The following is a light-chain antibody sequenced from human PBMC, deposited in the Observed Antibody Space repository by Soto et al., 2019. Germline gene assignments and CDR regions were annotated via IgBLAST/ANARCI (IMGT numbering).Light chain of an antibody. CDR3: QQYCSSPVFT. V-gene: IGKV3-20*01. CDR1: QSVSSSY. Sequence: EIVLTQSPGTLSLSPGERATLSCRASQSVSSSYLAWYQQKPGQAPRPLIYGASSRATGIPDRFSGSGSGTDFTLTIIRLEPEDCAVYYCQQYCSSPVFTFGPGTKVDIK. J-gene: IGKJ3*01. CDR2: GAS.